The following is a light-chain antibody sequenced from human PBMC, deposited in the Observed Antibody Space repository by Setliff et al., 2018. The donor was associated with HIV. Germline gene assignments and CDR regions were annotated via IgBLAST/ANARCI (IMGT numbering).Light chain of an antibody. Sequence: QSALAQPPSVSGSPGQSIIISCTGTTSDIGSYNRVSWYQQRPGTAPKLIIYEVNKRPSGVSNRFSGSKSGTTASLAISGLQADDEADYYCSSYTSTGTRVLGIGTKVTVL. J-gene: IGLJ1*01. CDR1: TSDIGSYNR. CDR3: SSYTSTGTRV. V-gene: IGLV2-14*02. CDR2: EVN.